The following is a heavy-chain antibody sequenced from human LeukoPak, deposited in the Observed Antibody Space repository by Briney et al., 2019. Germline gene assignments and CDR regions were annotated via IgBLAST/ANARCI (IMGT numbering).Heavy chain of an antibody. V-gene: IGHV3-23*01. D-gene: IGHD6-13*01. J-gene: IGHJ4*02. Sequence: GGSLRLSCAASGFTFSSYWMHWVRQAPGKGLEWVSAISGSGGSTYYADSVKGRFTISRDNSKNTLYLQMNSLRAEDTAVYYCAKVTSSSWYRGPFDYWGQGTLVTVSS. CDR3: AKVTSSSWYRGPFDY. CDR2: ISGSGGST. CDR1: GFTFSSYW.